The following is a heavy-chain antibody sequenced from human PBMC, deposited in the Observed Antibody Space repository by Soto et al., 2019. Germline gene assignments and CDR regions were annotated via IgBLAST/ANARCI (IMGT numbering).Heavy chain of an antibody. D-gene: IGHD6-13*01. CDR3: ARDKRAIAAASFDLPAANWFDP. Sequence: GASVKVSCKASGYTFTSYYMHWVRQAPGQGLEWMGIINPSGGSTSYAQKFQGRVTMTRDTSTSTVYMELSSLRSEDTAVYYCARDKRAIAAASFDLPAANWFDPWGKGTLVTVSS. CDR1: GYTFTSYY. CDR2: INPSGGST. V-gene: IGHV1-46*01. J-gene: IGHJ5*02.